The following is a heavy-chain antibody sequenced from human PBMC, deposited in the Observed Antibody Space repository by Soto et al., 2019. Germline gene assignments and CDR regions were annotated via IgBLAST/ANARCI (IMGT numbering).Heavy chain of an antibody. D-gene: IGHD5-18*01. CDR1: GGSIISSSNC. CDR2: MFHSGST. CDR3: ASSVNTPTDNWFDP. J-gene: IGHJ5*02. Sequence: SAETLSLTCTVSGGSIISSSNCLCWIRQPPGKGLEWIASMFHSGSTYYNPSLKSRVTISVDTSKNQFSLKVSSVTAADTAVYYCASSVNTPTDNWFDPWGQGTLVTVSS. V-gene: IGHV4-39*01.